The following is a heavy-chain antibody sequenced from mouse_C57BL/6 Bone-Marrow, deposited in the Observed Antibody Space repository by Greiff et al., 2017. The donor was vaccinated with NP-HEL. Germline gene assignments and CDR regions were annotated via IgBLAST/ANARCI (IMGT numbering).Heavy chain of an antibody. CDR2: IFPGSGCT. J-gene: IGHJ2*01. Sequence: QVQLQQSGAELMKPGASVKLSCKATGYTFTGYWIEWVKQRPGHGLEWIGEIFPGSGCTNYNEKFKGKATFTADTSSNTAYMQLSSLTTEDSAIYYCARKRWLLPYYFDYWGQGTTLTVSS. CDR1: GYTFTGYW. CDR3: ARKRWLLPYYFDY. V-gene: IGHV1-9*01. D-gene: IGHD2-3*01.